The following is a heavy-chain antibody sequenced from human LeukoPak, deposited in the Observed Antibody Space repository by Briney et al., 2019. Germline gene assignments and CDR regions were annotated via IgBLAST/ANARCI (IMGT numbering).Heavy chain of an antibody. J-gene: IGHJ4*02. D-gene: IGHD1-20*01. V-gene: IGHV4-39*07. CDR1: GVSISSSNSY. CDR3: ARALGYNWNEFDY. Sequence: SETLSLTCTVSGVSISSSNSYWGWIRQPPGKGLEWIGSIYYTGNTYYNPSLKSRVTISVDTSKNQFSLKLSSVTAADTAVYYCARALGYNWNEFDYWGQGTLVTVSS. CDR2: IYYTGNT.